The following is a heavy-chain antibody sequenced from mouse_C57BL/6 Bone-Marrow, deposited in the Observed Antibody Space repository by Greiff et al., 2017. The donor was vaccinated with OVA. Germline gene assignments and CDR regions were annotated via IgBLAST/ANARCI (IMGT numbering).Heavy chain of an antibody. CDR2: INPSSGYT. J-gene: IGHJ2*01. Sequence: VQLQQPGAELAKPGASVKLSCKASGYTFTSYWMHWVKQRPGQGLEWIGYINPSSGYTKYNQKFKDKATLTADKSSSTAYMQLSSLTYEDSAVYYCARGITTVVASFDYWGQGTTLTVSS. V-gene: IGHV1-7*01. D-gene: IGHD1-1*01. CDR1: GYTFTSYW. CDR3: ARGITTVVASFDY.